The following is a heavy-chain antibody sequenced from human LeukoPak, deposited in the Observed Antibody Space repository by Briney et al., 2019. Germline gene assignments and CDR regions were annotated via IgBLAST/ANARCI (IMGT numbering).Heavy chain of an antibody. Sequence: QTGTSLRLSCTTSGFIFNNYAMHWVRQPPGKGLEWVSNINWDRTVKAYADSLKGRFTISRDNAKNSLYLQMNSLTPEDTALYYCVREKRGPGNFDKYYGMDVWGQGTTITVS. CDR3: VREKRGPGNFDKYYGMDV. CDR1: GFIFNNYA. V-gene: IGHV3-9*01. J-gene: IGHJ6*02. D-gene: IGHD4-23*01. CDR2: INWDRTVK.